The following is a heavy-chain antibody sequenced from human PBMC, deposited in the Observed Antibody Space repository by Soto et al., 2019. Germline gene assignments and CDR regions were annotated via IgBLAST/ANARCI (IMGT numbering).Heavy chain of an antibody. J-gene: IGHJ6*02. D-gene: IGHD3-16*01. CDR2: VHHSWGS. CDR3: GGGGLGPRHGLVDV. Sequence: QVQLQESGPGLEKPSETLSLSCTVSGGSISSYYWSWFRQSPGKRMEWIGYVHHSWGSSYNPSLQSRVAISLATSRRQLCLKVTSVPAADTAGYYCGGGGLGPRHGLVDVCGQGSRGSVSS. V-gene: IGHV4-59*08. CDR1: GGSISSYY.